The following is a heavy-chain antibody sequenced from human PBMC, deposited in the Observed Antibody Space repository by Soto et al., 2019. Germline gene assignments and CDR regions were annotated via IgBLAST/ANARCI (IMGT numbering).Heavy chain of an antibody. D-gene: IGHD3-10*01. CDR3: AKDLDMVRGPLHGGRNYYHYVMDV. CDR2: ISYDGSNK. V-gene: IGHV3-30*18. J-gene: IGHJ6*02. CDR1: GFTFSSYG. Sequence: GGSLRLSCAASGFTFSSYGMHWVRQAPGKGLEWVAVISYDGSNKYYADSVKGRFTISRDNSKNTLYLQMNSLRAEDTAVYYCAKDLDMVRGPLHGGRNYYHYVMDVWGQGTSVPVSS.